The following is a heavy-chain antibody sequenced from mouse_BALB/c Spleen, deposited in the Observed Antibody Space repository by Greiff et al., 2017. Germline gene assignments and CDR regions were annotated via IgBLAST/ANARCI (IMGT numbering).Heavy chain of an antibody. D-gene: IGHD1-1*01. Sequence: VQLQQSGPGLVKPSQSLSLTCTVTGYSITSDYAWNWIRQFPGNQLEWMGYISYSGSTSYNPSLKSRISITRDPSKNQFFLQLNSVTTEDTATYYCARFVYYYGSSHYYAMDYWGQGTSVTVSS. V-gene: IGHV3-2*02. CDR2: ISYSGST. CDR1: GYSITSDYA. CDR3: ARFVYYYGSSHYYAMDY. J-gene: IGHJ4*01.